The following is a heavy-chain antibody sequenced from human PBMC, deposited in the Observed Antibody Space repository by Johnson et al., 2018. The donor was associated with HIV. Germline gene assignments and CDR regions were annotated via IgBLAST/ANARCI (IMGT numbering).Heavy chain of an antibody. D-gene: IGHD6-13*01. J-gene: IGHJ3*02. V-gene: IGHV3-13*01. Sequence: VQLVESGGGLVQPGGSLRLSCAASGFTFSSYDMHWVRQATGKGLEWVSAIGTAGDTYYPGSVKGRFTISRENAKNSLYLQMNSLRAGDTAVYYCPIAIAAAVAFDIWGQGTMVTVSS. CDR1: GFTFSSYD. CDR3: PIAIAAAVAFDI. CDR2: IGTAGDT.